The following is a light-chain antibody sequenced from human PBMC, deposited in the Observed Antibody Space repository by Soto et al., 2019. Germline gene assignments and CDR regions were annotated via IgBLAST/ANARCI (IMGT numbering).Light chain of an antibody. V-gene: IGLV2-23*01. CDR1: SNDFGSRSF. CDR2: EGT. CDR3: CSYAGGTTWV. Sequence: QSALTQPASMSGSPGQSITISCTGSSNDFGSRSFVSWYQQRPNKAPKLMIFEGTKRPSGVSDRFSASKSGYTASLTISGLRAEDEANYYCCSYAGGTTWVFGGGTKLTVL. J-gene: IGLJ3*02.